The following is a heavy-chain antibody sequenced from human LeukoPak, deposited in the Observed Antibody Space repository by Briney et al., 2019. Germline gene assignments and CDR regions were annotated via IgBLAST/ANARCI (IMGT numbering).Heavy chain of an antibody. D-gene: IGHD3-22*01. V-gene: IGHV1-69*01. J-gene: IGHJ4*02. Sequence: SVKVSCKASGGTFSSYAISWVRQAPGQGLEWMGGIISIFGTANYAQKFQGRVTITADESTSTAYMELSSLRSEDTAVYYCASSRPKYYYDSSGYYLGYWGQGTLVTVSS. CDR1: GGTFSSYA. CDR2: IISIFGTA. CDR3: ASSRPKYYYDSSGYYLGY.